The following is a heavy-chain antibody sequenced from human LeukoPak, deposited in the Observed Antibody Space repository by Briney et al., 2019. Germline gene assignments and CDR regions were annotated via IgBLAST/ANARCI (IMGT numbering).Heavy chain of an antibody. V-gene: IGHV3-23*01. D-gene: IGHD5-18*01. J-gene: IGHJ6*03. CDR3: AKDGYSHAPYYYYMDV. Sequence: GGSLRLSCAASGFTFSSCAMSWVRQAPGKGLEWVSAISGSGGSTYYADSVKGRFTISRDNSKNTLYLQMNSLRAEDTAVYYCAKDGYSHAPYYYYMDVWGKGTTVTVSS. CDR2: ISGSGGST. CDR1: GFTFSSCA.